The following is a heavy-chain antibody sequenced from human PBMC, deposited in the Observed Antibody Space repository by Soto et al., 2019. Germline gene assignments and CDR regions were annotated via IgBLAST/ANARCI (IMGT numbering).Heavy chain of an antibody. Sequence: CGASGFIFTDYSMNWVRQAPGKGLEWVSWISTTGSTIYYADSVKGRFTISRDNAKKSLYLQMNSLRDEDTAVYYCAREAASGSDYWGQGALVTVYS. V-gene: IGHV3-48*02. CDR2: ISTTGSTI. CDR1: GFIFTDYS. J-gene: IGHJ4*02. CDR3: AREAASGSDY. D-gene: IGHD5-12*01.